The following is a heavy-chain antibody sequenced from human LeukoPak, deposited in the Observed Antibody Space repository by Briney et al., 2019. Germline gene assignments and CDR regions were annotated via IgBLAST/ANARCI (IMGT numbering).Heavy chain of an antibody. CDR2: ISGSGGST. CDR1: RFTFSSYA. J-gene: IGHJ4*02. V-gene: IGHV3-23*01. D-gene: IGHD3-10*01. CDR3: AREGIMPDYYGSGSYY. Sequence: SGGSLRLSCAASRFTFSSYAMSWVRQAPGKGLKWVSAISGSGGSTHYADSVKGRFTISRDNSKNTLYLQMNSLRAEDTAVYYCAREGIMPDYYGSGSYYWGQGTLVTVSS.